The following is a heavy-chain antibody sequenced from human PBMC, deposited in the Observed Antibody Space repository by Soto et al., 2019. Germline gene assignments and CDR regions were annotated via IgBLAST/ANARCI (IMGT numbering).Heavy chain of an antibody. CDR2: ISAYNGNT. CDR3: ARDTSYDFWSGRRGVFYYYGMDV. D-gene: IGHD3-3*01. CDR1: GYTFTSYG. Sequence: GASVKVSCKASGYTFTSYGISWVLQAPRQRLEWMGWISAYNGNTNYAQKLKGRVTMTTDTSTSTAYMELRSLRSDDTAVYYCARDTSYDFWSGRRGVFYYYGMDVWGQGTTVTVSS. V-gene: IGHV1-18*04. J-gene: IGHJ6*02.